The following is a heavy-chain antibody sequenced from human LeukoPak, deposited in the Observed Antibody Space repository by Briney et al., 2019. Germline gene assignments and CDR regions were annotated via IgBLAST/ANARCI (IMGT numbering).Heavy chain of an antibody. Sequence: SQTLSLTCTVSGGSISSGDYYWSWIRQPPGKGLEWIGYIYYSGSTYYNPSLKSRVTISVDTSKNQFSLKLSSVTAADTAVYYCARGGHYYGGSPFDYWGQGTLVTVSS. V-gene: IGHV4-30-4*01. D-gene: IGHD3-10*01. CDR3: ARGGHYYGGSPFDY. J-gene: IGHJ4*02. CDR1: GGSISSGDYY. CDR2: IYYSGST.